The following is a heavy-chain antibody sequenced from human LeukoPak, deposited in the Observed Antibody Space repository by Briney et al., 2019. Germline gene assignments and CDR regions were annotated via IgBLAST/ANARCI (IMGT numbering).Heavy chain of an antibody. CDR2: INPSGGST. V-gene: IGHV1-46*01. CDR1: GYTFTSYY. Sequence: ASVKVSCKASGYTFTSYYMHWVRQAPGQGLEWMGIINPSGGSTSYAQKFQGRVTMTRDTSTSTVYMELSSLRSEDTAVYYCARDLMGNGYSSGWQYLQHWGQGTLVTVSS. CDR3: ARDLMGNGYSSGWQYLQH. J-gene: IGHJ1*01. D-gene: IGHD6-19*01.